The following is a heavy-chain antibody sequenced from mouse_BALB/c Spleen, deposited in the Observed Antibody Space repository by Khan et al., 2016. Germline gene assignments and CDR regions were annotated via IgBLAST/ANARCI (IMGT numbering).Heavy chain of an antibody. D-gene: IGHD2-2*01. V-gene: IGHV1-87*01. Sequence: QVQLQQSGAELARPGASVKLSCKASGYTFTSYWMQWVKQRPGQGLEWIGAIYPGDGDTRYTQKFKGKATLTADKSSSTAYMQLSSLASEDSAVYYCARRGYGYHFDHWGQGTTLTVSS. CDR1: GYTFTSYW. CDR3: ARRGYGYHFDH. CDR2: IYPGDGDT. J-gene: IGHJ2*01.